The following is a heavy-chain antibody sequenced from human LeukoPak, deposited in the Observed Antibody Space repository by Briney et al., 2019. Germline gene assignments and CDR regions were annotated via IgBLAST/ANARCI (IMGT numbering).Heavy chain of an antibody. CDR3: ARGSIAAAGYYFDY. V-gene: IGHV1-18*01. Sequence: ASVKVSCKASGYTFTSYGISWGRQAAGQGGEGMGWISVYNANTTYPPKLHARVPLTTAPSTSTAYMELRSLRSDHTAVYYCARGSIAAAGYYFDYWGQGTLVTVSS. CDR1: GYTFTSYG. J-gene: IGHJ4*02. D-gene: IGHD6-13*01. CDR2: ISVYNANT.